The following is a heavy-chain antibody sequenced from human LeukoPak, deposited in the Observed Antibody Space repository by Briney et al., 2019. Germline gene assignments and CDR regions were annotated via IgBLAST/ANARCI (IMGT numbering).Heavy chain of an antibody. CDR1: GFTSSSYA. J-gene: IGHJ4*02. CDR3: AKSRDPYCSNGICYERRYYFDY. D-gene: IGHD2-8*01. Sequence: AGGSLRLSCAASGFTSSSYAMSWVRQAPGKGQEWVSGFSSSGDNIYYADSVKGRFTISRDKSKNTLFLQMNSLRAEDTAVYYCAKSRDPYCSNGICYERRYYFDYWGQGTLVTVSS. V-gene: IGHV3-23*01. CDR2: FSSSGDNI.